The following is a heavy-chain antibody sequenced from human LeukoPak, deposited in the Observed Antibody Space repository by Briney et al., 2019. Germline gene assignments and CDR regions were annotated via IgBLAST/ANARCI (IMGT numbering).Heavy chain of an antibody. CDR3: ARVHSSMVRGVIFDY. D-gene: IGHD3-10*01. Sequence: PSETLSLTCTVSGGSISSSSYYWGWIRQPPGKGLEWIGSIYYSGSTYYNPSLKSRVTISVDTSKNQFSLKLSSVTAADTAVYYCARVHSSMVRGVIFDYWGQGTLVTVSS. J-gene: IGHJ4*02. V-gene: IGHV4-39*07. CDR2: IYYSGST. CDR1: GGSISSSSYY.